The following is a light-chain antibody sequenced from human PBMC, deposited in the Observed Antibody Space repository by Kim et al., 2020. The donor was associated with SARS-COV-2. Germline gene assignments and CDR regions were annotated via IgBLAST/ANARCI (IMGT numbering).Light chain of an antibody. CDR2: RNY. CDR1: SSNIGSNY. CDR3: AAWDDSLSGYD. Sequence: ELTQPPSASETPGQRVTISCSGSSSNIGSNYVCWYQHLPGTAPELLIHRNYQRPSGVPDRFSGSKSGTSATLAISGLRSEDEADYYCAAWDDSLSGYDFGTGTKVTVL. J-gene: IGLJ1*01. V-gene: IGLV1-47*01.